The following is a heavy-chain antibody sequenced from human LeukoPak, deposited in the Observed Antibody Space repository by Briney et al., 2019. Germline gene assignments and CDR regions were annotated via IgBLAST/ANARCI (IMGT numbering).Heavy chain of an antibody. CDR3: AKDEKGYYHDTSGYPDAFDI. D-gene: IGHD3-22*01. CDR1: GGTFSSYA. Sequence: ASVKVSCKASGGTFSSYAISWVRQAPGQRLEWMGWINAGNGNTKYSQKFQDRVTVTRDTSTSTAYMELSSLRSEDTAVYYCAKDEKGYYHDTSGYPDAFDIWGQGTMVTVSS. J-gene: IGHJ3*02. V-gene: IGHV1-3*01. CDR2: INAGNGNT.